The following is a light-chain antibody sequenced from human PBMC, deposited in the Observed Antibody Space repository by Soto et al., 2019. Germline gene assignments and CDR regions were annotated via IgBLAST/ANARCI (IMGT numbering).Light chain of an antibody. CDR1: QSISTY. CDR2: AAS. V-gene: IGKV1-39*01. CDR3: QQSYNSPWT. Sequence: DIQMTQSPSSLSASVRDRVTITCRASQSISTYLNWYQQKPGKVPKLLIYAASTLQSGVPSRFRGSGSGTDFTLTISRLQPEDFATYYCQQSYNSPWTFAQGTKVEIK. J-gene: IGKJ1*01.